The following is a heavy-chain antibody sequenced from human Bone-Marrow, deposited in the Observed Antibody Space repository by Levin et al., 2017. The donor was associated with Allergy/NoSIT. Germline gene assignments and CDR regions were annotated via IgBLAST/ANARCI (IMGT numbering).Heavy chain of an antibody. V-gene: IGHV3-11*01. CDR3: ARVYSSEETFDI. Sequence: GGSLRLSCAASGFTFSDFFMSWIRQAPGKGLEWVSYISSMSSSKYYADSVQGRFTISRDDAASSLYLQMNSLRAEDTAIYYCARVYSSEETFDIWGQGTMVTVSS. J-gene: IGHJ3*02. CDR2: ISSMSSSK. CDR1: GFTFSDFF. D-gene: IGHD6-25*01.